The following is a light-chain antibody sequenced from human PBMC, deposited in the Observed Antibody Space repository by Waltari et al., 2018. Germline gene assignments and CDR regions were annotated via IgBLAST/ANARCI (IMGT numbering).Light chain of an antibody. Sequence: DIQLTQSPSLLSASVGDRVTITCRASQGISSYLPWYQQKPGKAPKLLIYAASTLQSGVPSRFSGSGSGTDFTLTISCLQSEDFATYYCQQYYSYPYTFGQGTKLEIK. CDR2: AAS. CDR1: QGISSY. V-gene: IGKV1-9*01. CDR3: QQYYSYPYT. J-gene: IGKJ2*01.